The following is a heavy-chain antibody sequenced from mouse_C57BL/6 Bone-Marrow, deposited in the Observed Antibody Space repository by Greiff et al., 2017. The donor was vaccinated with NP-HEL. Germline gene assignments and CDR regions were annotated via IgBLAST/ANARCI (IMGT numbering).Heavy chain of an antibody. D-gene: IGHD1-1*01. CDR3: ARERGYGSSCAMDY. V-gene: IGHV1-69*01. Sequence: QVQLQQPGAELVMPGASVKLSCKASGYTFTSYWMHWVKQRPGQGLEWIGEIDPSDSYTNYNQTFKGKSTLTVDKSSSTAYMQLSSLTSEDAAVYYCARERGYGSSCAMDYWGQGTSVTVSS. J-gene: IGHJ4*01. CDR1: GYTFTSYW. CDR2: IDPSDSYT.